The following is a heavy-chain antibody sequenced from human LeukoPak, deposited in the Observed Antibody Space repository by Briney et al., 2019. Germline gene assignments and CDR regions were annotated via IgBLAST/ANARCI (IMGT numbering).Heavy chain of an antibody. Sequence: NHGESLKISFQCSGSSFTNYWIGWVRELPGKGLEGMGIIYPCDSYTRHRPSFQGQVTISAHKSISPAYLQWSSLKASDTAMYYCARLGGSYYYYYYYMDVWGKGTTVTVSS. CDR1: GSSFTNYW. CDR2: IYPCDSYT. J-gene: IGHJ6*03. CDR3: ARLGGSYYYYYYYMDV. D-gene: IGHD1-26*01. V-gene: IGHV5-51*01.